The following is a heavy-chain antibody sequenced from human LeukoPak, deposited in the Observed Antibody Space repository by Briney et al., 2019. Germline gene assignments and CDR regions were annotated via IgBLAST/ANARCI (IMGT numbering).Heavy chain of an antibody. V-gene: IGHV1-18*01. CDR2: ISAYNGNT. CDR3: ARDLLESRRYYPLGVDY. CDR1: GYTFTSYG. D-gene: IGHD1-26*01. J-gene: IGHJ4*02. Sequence: ASVKVSCKASGYTFTSYGISWVRQAPGQGLEWMGWISAYNGNTNYAQKLQGRVTMTTDTSTSTAYMELRSLRSDDTAVYYCARDLLESRRYYPLGVDYWGQGTLVTVSS.